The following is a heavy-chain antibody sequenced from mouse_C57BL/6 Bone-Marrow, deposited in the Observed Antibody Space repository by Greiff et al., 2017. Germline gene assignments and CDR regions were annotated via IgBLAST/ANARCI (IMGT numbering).Heavy chain of an antibody. V-gene: IGHV1-75*01. Sequence: QVHVKQSGPELVKPGASVKISCKASGYTFTDYYINWVKQRPGQGLEWIGWIFPGSGSTYYNEKFKGKATLTVDKSSSAAYMLLSSLTSEDSAVYFCARGGGLRPLAMDYWGQGTSVTVSS. D-gene: IGHD2-4*01. CDR2: IFPGSGST. CDR3: ARGGGLRPLAMDY. CDR1: GYTFTDYY. J-gene: IGHJ4*01.